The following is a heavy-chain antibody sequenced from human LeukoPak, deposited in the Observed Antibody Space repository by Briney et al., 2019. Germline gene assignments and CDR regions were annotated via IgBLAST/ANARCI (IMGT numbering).Heavy chain of an antibody. CDR1: GYTFTGYY. D-gene: IGHD2-2*01. CDR2: IIPIFGTA. Sequence: SVKVSCKASGYTFTGYYMHWVRQAPGQGLEWMGGIIPIFGTANYAQKFKGRVTITADKSTSTAYMELSSLRSEDTAVYYCARARVPAARNYYYYYMDVWGKGTTVTVSS. CDR3: ARARVPAARNYYYYYMDV. J-gene: IGHJ6*03. V-gene: IGHV1-69*06.